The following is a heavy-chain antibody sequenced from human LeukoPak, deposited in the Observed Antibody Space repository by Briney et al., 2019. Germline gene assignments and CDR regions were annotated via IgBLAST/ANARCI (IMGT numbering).Heavy chain of an antibody. J-gene: IGHJ3*02. CDR3: ARVWFGEADAFDI. CDR1: GFTFSSYG. D-gene: IGHD3-10*01. V-gene: IGHV3-33*01. CDR2: IWYDGSNK. Sequence: GRSLRLSCAASGFTFSSYGMHWVRQAPGKGLEWVAVIWYDGSNKYYADSVKGRFTISRDNSKYTLYLQMNSLRAEDTAVYYCARVWFGEADAFDIWGQGTMVTVSS.